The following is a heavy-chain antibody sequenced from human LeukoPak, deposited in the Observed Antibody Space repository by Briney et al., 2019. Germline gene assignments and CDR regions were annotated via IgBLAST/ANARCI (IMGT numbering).Heavy chain of an antibody. CDR3: AKADYIHFLDY. V-gene: IGHV3-23*01. D-gene: IGHD4-11*01. CDR1: GFTFTTYA. J-gene: IGHJ4*02. Sequence: QSGGSLRLSCAASGFTFTTYAMSWVRQAPGKGLEWVSAISGSGDSTYYADSVKGRFTISRDNSKNTLYLQVNSLRAEDTAVYYCAKADYIHFLDYWGQGTLVTVSS. CDR2: ISGSGDST.